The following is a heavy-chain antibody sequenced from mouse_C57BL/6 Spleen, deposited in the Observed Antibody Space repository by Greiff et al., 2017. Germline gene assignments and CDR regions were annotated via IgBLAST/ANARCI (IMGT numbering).Heavy chain of an antibody. J-gene: IGHJ2*01. CDR1: GYTFTSYW. V-gene: IGHV1-64*01. Sequence: VQLQQPGAELVKPGASVKLSCKASGYTFTSYWMHWVKQRPGQGLEWIGMIHPNSGSTNYNEKFKSKATLTVDKSSSTAYMQLSSLTSEDSAVYYCARSYYGNYLSGYWGQGTTLTVSS. D-gene: IGHD2-10*01. CDR3: ARSYYGNYLSGY. CDR2: IHPNSGST.